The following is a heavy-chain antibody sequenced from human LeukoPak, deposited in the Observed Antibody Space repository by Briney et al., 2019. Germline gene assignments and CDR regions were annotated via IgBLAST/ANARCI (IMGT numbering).Heavy chain of an antibody. V-gene: IGHV3-30*18. D-gene: IGHD3-3*01. Sequence: GGSLRPSCAASGFTFSSYGMHWVRQAPGKGLEWVAVISYDGSNKYYADSVKGRFTISRDNSKNTLYLQMNSLRAEDTAVYYCAKDYDFWSGYLHNWFDPWGQGTLVTVSS. CDR3: AKDYDFWSGYLHNWFDP. CDR2: ISYDGSNK. J-gene: IGHJ5*02. CDR1: GFTFSSYG.